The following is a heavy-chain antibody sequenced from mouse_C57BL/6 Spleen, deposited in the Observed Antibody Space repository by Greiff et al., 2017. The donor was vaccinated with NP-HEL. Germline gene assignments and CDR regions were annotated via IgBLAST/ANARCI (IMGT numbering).Heavy chain of an antibody. CDR1: GFTFSDYG. V-gene: IGHV5-15*01. J-gene: IGHJ1*03. CDR2: ISNLAYSI. D-gene: IGHD2-3*01. CDR3: ARPGYDGYYDWYFDV. Sequence: EVMLVESGGGLVQPGGSLKLSCAASGFTFSDYGMAWVRQAPRKGPEWVAFISNLAYSIYYADTVTGRFTLSRENAKNNLYLEMSSLRSEDTAMYYCARPGYDGYYDWYFDVWGTGTTVTVSS.